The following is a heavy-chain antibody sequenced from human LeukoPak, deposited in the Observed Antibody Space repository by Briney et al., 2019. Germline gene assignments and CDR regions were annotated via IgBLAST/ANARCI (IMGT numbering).Heavy chain of an antibody. J-gene: IGHJ4*02. D-gene: IGHD1-26*01. CDR2: IYPGDSDT. CDR1: GYTFTNYW. CDR3: ATLVKPIYY. Sequence: GESLKISCKGSGYTFTNYWIGWVRQMPGKGLEFMGIIYPGDSDTRYSPSFQGQVTISVDKSINTAYLQWSSLKASDTAMYYCATLVKPIYYWGQGTLVTVSS. V-gene: IGHV5-51*01.